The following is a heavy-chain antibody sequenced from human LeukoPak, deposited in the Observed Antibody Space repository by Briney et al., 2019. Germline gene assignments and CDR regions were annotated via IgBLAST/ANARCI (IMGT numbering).Heavy chain of an antibody. CDR1: GGTFSNYA. J-gene: IGHJ4*02. CDR2: MNPNSGNT. V-gene: IGHV1-8*02. Sequence: ASVKVSCKASGGTFSNYAINWVRQATGQGLEWMGWMNPNSGNTGYAQKFQGRVTMTRNTSISTAYMELSSLRSEDTAVYYCARGLSPLADYWGQGTLVTVSS. CDR3: ARGLSPLADY. D-gene: IGHD3-3*02.